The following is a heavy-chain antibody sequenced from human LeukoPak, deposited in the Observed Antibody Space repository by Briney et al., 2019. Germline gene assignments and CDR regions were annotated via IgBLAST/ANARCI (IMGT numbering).Heavy chain of an antibody. J-gene: IGHJ4*02. CDR3: ARLGSCSGGSCYSLDY. CDR1: GFTFSDYW. D-gene: IGHD2-15*01. CDR2: INSDGSST. V-gene: IGHV3-74*01. Sequence: GGSLRLSCAASGFTFSDYWMHWVRQAPGKGLVWVSRINSDGSSTRYADSVKGRFTSSRDNAKNSLYLEMKSLRAEDTAIYYCARLGSCSGGSCYSLDYWGQGTLVTVSS.